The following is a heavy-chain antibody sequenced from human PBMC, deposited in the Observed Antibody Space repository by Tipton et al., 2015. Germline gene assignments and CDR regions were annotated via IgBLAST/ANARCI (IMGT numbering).Heavy chain of an antibody. CDR1: GGSISSYY. V-gene: IGHV4-59*01. D-gene: IGHD2-8*01. J-gene: IGHJ4*02. CDR3: ARTDALGHFDY. CDR2: ISYSGST. Sequence: TLSLTCTVSGGSISSYYWSWIRQPPGKGLEWIGYISYSGSTHYNPSLKSRVTISVDTSKNQFSLRLSSVTAADTAVYFCARTDALGHFDYWGLGTLVTVSS.